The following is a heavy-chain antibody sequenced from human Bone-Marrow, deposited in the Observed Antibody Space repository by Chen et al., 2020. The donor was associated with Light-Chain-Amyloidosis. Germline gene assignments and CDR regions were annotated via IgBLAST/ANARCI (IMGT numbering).Heavy chain of an antibody. D-gene: IGHD5-12*01. CDR2: SYPDDSEA. Sequence: EVQLEQSGPEVKKTGESLKISCKGSGYTFPNYWIGWVRQMPGKGLEWMGVSYPDDSEARYSPSFEGHVTIAADKSITTAYLQWRSLKASDTAMYYCARRRDGYNFDYWGQGTLVTVSS. CDR3: ARRRDGYNFDY. J-gene: IGHJ4*02. V-gene: IGHV5-51*01. CDR1: GYTFPNYW.